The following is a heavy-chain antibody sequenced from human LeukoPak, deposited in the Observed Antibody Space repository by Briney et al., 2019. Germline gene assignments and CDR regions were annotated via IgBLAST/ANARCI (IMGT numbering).Heavy chain of an antibody. V-gene: IGHV4-31*03. CDR1: GGSIRSGGYY. CDR3: ARVGALRDSYYFDC. D-gene: IGHD3-16*01. J-gene: IGHJ4*02. CDR2: MYYSGST. Sequence: SQTLSLTCTVSGGSIRSGGYYWSWIRQPPAKGLEWMGYMYYSGSTYYNPSLKSRVIVSVDTSKNQFSLKLSSVSAADTAVYYCARVGALRDSYYFDCWGQGTLVTVSS.